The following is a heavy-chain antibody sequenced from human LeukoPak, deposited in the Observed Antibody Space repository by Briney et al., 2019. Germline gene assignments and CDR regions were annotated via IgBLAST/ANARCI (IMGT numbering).Heavy chain of an antibody. CDR2: INPNGGDT. V-gene: IGHV1-2*06. D-gene: IGHD2-15*01. J-gene: IGHJ4*02. Sequence: ASVKVSCKTAGYNFPAYFVHWVRQAPGQGLEWMGRINPNGGDTNYAQKFQGRVTMASDTSISTAYMELSSLISDDTAVYYCARVGFTTRWSNFDYWGQGTLVTVSS. CDR1: GYNFPAYF. CDR3: ARVGFTTRWSNFDY.